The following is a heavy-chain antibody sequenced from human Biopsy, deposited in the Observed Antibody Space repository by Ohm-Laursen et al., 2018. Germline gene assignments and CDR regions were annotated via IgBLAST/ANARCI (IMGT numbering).Heavy chain of an antibody. V-gene: IGHV3-43*01. CDR1: GFTFDDYT. J-gene: IGHJ6*02. Sequence: GSLRLSCTASGFTFDDYTMHWVRQIPGKGLEWVSLISWDGSRTYYADSVRGRFTISRDNAKNCLYLQMNSLRTQDTALYYCAREGGVSYFGRDVWGLGPTATASS. CDR3: AREGGVSYFGRDV. D-gene: IGHD3-16*01. CDR2: ISWDGSRT.